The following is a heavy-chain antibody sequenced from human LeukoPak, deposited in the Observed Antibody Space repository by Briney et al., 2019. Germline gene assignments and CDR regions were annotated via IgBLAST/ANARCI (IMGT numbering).Heavy chain of an antibody. CDR3: ARVGGRYPYYYYYMDV. J-gene: IGHJ6*03. V-gene: IGHV4-4*07. D-gene: IGHD1-26*01. CDR2: IYTSGST. CDR1: GGSISSYY. Sequence: SETLSLTCTVSGGSISSYYWSWLRQPAGKGLEWIGRIYTSGSTNYNPSLKSRVTMSVDTSKNQFSLKLSSVTAADTAVYYCARVGGRYPYYYYYMDVWGKGTTVTVSS.